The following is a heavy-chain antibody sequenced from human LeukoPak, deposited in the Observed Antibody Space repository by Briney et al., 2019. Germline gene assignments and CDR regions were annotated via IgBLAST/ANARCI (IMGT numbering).Heavy chain of an antibody. V-gene: IGHV4-59*08. Sequence: SETLSLTCTVSGGSISSYYWSWIRQPPGKGLEWIGYIYYSGSTNYNPSLKSRVTISVDTSKNQFSLELSSVTAADTAVYYCARHSGYDSSGYRINWFDPWGQGTLVTVSS. CDR3: ARHSGYDSSGYRINWFDP. J-gene: IGHJ5*02. D-gene: IGHD3-22*01. CDR2: IYYSGST. CDR1: GGSISSYY.